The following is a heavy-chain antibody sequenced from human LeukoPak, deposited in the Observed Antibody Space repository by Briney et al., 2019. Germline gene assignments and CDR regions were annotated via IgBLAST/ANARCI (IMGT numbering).Heavy chain of an antibody. D-gene: IGHD3-22*01. V-gene: IGHV4-34*01. CDR1: GFTFSSYW. Sequence: GSLRLSCAASGFTFSSYWMSWIRQPPGKGLEWIGEINHSGSTNYNPSLKSRVTISVDTSKNQFSLKLSSVTAADTAVYYCASLGVNYYDSSGYGYWGQGTLVTVSS. CDR3: ASLGVNYYDSSGYGY. J-gene: IGHJ4*02. CDR2: INHSGST.